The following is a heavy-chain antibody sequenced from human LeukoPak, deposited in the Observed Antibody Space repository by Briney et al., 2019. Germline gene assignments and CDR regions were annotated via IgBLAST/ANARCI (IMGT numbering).Heavy chain of an antibody. J-gene: IGHJ4*02. V-gene: IGHV4-39*07. D-gene: IGHD6-13*01. CDR2: IYFSGST. CDR1: GGSIRTSSYY. CDR3: ARDLVGTGLFDL. Sequence: SETLSLTCTFSGGSIRTSSYYWAWLRQSPGKELQWVGSIYFSGSTYSNPSFRSRVNFSVDTSNNQFSLRLTSVTAADTAVYHCARDLVGTGLFDLWGQGTLVTVSS.